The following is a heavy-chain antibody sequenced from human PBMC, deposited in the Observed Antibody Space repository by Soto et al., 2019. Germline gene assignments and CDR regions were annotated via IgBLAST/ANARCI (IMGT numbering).Heavy chain of an antibody. CDR2: ISAAGDP. CDR3: ARTDRDFYGLDV. CDR1: GFNFRNYD. J-gene: IGHJ6*02. Sequence: EVQLVESGGGLVQPGGSLRISCEASGFNFRNYDMHWVRQGTGKGLEWVSGISAAGDPDYADSVEGRFTISRENAQNSFFLQMNSLRVGETAGYYFARTDRDFYGLDVWGQGTTVIVSS. V-gene: IGHV3-13*05.